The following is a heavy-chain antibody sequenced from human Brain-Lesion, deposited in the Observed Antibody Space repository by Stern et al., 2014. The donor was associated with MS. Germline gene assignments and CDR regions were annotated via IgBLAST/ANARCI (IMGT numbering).Heavy chain of an antibody. Sequence: VQLVESGPGLVKPSQTLPLTCTVSGGSINSVGYYWSWIRQYPGKGLEWIGYIYYTGSAYYDPSLKSRLSMSIDTSKNQFSLNLNSVTAADTAVYYCARGARYSDSSGYYFYFDYWGQGTLVTVSS. J-gene: IGHJ4*02. V-gene: IGHV4-31*03. D-gene: IGHD3-22*01. CDR1: GGSINSVGYY. CDR2: IYYTGSA. CDR3: ARGARYSDSSGYYFYFDY.